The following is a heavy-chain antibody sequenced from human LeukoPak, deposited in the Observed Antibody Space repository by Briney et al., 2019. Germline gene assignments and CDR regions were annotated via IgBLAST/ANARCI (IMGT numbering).Heavy chain of an antibody. V-gene: IGHV4-31*03. CDR2: IYYSGST. CDR1: GGSISSGGYY. CDR3: AREAGYGSGWYQV. J-gene: IGHJ4*02. D-gene: IGHD6-19*01. Sequence: SETLSLTCTVPGGSISSGGYYWSWIRQHPGKGLEWIGYIYYSGSTYYNPSLKSRVTISVDTSKNQFSLKLSSVTAADTAVYYCAREAGYGSGWYQVWGQGTLVTVSS.